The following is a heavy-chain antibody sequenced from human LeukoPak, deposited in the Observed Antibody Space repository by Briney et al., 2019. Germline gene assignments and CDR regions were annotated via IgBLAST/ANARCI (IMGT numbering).Heavy chain of an antibody. Sequence: GGSLRLSCAASGFTFINYAMRWVRQAPGRGLEWVSVICGNAACTYYADSVKGRFIISRDNSKNTMYLYLQMNSLRAEDTAVYYCARHLATSGSYPLDYWGQGTPVTVSS. V-gene: IGHV3-23*01. D-gene: IGHD3-16*01. CDR3: ARHLATSGSYPLDY. J-gene: IGHJ4*02. CDR1: GFTFINYA. CDR2: ICGNAACT.